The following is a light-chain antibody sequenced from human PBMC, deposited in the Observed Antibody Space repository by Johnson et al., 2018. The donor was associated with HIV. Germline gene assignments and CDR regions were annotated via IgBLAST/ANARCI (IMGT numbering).Light chain of an antibody. V-gene: IGLV1-51*01. Sequence: QSVLTQPPSVSAAPGQKVTISCSGSTSNIGNNFVSWYQQVPGTAPKLLIYDTDKRPSGIPDRFSGSKSGTSATLGITGPQTGDEADYYCGTWDSSLSAEVFGTGTKVTVL. CDR1: TSNIGNNF. CDR3: GTWDSSLSAEV. J-gene: IGLJ1*01. CDR2: DTD.